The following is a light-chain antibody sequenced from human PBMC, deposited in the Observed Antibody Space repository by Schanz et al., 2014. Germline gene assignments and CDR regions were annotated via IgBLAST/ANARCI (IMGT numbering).Light chain of an antibody. CDR1: GSADGAFTY. J-gene: IGLJ2*01. CDR2: DVS. V-gene: IGLV2-14*01. Sequence: QSALTQPASVSGSPGQSITISCTATGSADGAFTYVSWYQQHPGKAPKLMIYDVSNRPSGVSNRFSGSKSGNTASLTISGLQAEDEADYYCQSYDSSLVVFGGGTKLTVL. CDR3: QSYDSSLVV.